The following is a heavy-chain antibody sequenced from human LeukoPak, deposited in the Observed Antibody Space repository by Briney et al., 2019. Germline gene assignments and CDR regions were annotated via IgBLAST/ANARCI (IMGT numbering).Heavy chain of an antibody. D-gene: IGHD6-13*01. CDR2: INPSGGST. Sequence: ASVKVTCKASGYTFTSYYMHWVRQAPGQGLEWMGIINPSGGSTSYAQKFQGRVTMTRDMSTSTVYMELSSLRSEDTAMYYCARTPRSDAGWFDPWGQGTLVTVSS. CDR3: ARTPRSDAGWFDP. J-gene: IGHJ5*02. CDR1: GYTFTSYY. V-gene: IGHV1-46*01.